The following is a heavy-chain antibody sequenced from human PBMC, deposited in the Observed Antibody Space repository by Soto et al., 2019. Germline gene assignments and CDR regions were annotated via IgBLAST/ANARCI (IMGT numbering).Heavy chain of an antibody. CDR3: ARLTLGELLYHGLFFDY. D-gene: IGHD3-10*01. CDR2: IYPGDSDT. CDR1: GYSFTSYW. V-gene: IGHV5-51*01. Sequence: GESLKISCKGSGYSFTSYWIGWVRQMPGKGLEWMGIIYPGDSDTRYSPSFQGQVTISADKSISTAYLQWSSLKASDTAMYYCARLTLGELLYHGLFFDYWGQGTLVTVSS. J-gene: IGHJ4*02.